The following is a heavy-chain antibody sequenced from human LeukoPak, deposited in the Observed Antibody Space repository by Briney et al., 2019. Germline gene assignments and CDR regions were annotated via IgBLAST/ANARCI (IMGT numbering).Heavy chain of an antibody. D-gene: IGHD6-19*01. CDR2: INTDGTVT. Sequence: PGGSLRLSCGASGFTFSKYCMLWVRQAPGKGLESVSRINTDGTVTTYADSVKGRFTVSRANADNTMFLQMHSLRDEDTAVYYCATKQWLAPPPDSWGQGTPVTVSS. CDR1: GFTFSKYC. V-gene: IGHV3-74*01. J-gene: IGHJ4*02. CDR3: ATKQWLAPPPDS.